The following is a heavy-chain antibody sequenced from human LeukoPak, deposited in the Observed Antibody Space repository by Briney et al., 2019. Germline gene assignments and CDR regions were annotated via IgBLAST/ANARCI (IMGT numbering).Heavy chain of an antibody. Sequence: SVKVSCKASGGTFSSYAISWVRQAPGQGLEWMGGIIPIFGTANYAQKFQGRVTITADESTSTAYMELSSLRSEDTAVYYCARDRSLPNWFDPWGQGTLVTVSS. V-gene: IGHV1-69*13. J-gene: IGHJ5*02. CDR2: IIPIFGTA. CDR1: GGTFSSYA. CDR3: ARDRSLPNWFDP.